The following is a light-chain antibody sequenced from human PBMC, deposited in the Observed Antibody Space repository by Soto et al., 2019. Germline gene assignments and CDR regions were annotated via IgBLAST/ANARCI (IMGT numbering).Light chain of an antibody. J-gene: IGKJ1*01. CDR3: MQALQAPWT. CDR2: LGS. V-gene: IGKV2-28*01. Sequence: DIVMTQSPLSLPVTPGEPASISCRSSQSLLHSNGYNYLDWYLQKPGQSPQLLIFLGSNRASGVPDRFSGSGSGTNFTLKISRVETEDLGISFCMQALQAPWTFGQGTKVDIK. CDR1: QSLLHSNGYNY.